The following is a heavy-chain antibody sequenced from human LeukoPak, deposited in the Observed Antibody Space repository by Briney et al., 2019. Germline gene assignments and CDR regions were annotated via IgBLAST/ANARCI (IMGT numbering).Heavy chain of an antibody. V-gene: IGHV4-59*01. CDR3: ARGYYYGSGD. CDR2: IYYSGST. CDR1: GGSISSYY. D-gene: IGHD3-10*01. J-gene: IGHJ4*02. Sequence: SETLSLTCTVSGGSISSYYWSWIRQPPGKGLEWIGYIYYSGSTNYNPSLKSRVTISVDTSENQFSLKLSSVTAADTAVYYCARGYYYGSGDWGQGTLVTVSS.